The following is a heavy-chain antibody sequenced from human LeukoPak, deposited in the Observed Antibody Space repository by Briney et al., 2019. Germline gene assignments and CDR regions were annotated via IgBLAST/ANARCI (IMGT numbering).Heavy chain of an antibody. D-gene: IGHD5-18*01. Sequence: PSETLSLTCAVYGGSFSGYFWTWIRQPPGKGLEWIGEVNHSGSTTYNPSLKSRVTISVDTSKNQFSLKLSSLTAADTAVYYCARSVLGYSYGLHIDYWGQGTLVTVSS. V-gene: IGHV4-34*01. CDR2: VNHSGST. J-gene: IGHJ4*02. CDR3: ARSVLGYSYGLHIDY. CDR1: GGSFSGYF.